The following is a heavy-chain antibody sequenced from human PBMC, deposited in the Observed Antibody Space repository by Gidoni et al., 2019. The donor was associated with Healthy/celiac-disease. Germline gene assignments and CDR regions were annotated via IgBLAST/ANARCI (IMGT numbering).Heavy chain of an antibody. D-gene: IGHD6-19*01. Sequence: GLEWVAVIWYDGSNKYYADSVKGRFTISRDNSKNTLYLQMNSLRAEDTAVYYCARDLGSSGWTNWFDPWGQGTLVTVSS. V-gene: IGHV3-33*01. CDR2: IWYDGSNK. J-gene: IGHJ5*02. CDR3: ARDLGSSGWTNWFDP.